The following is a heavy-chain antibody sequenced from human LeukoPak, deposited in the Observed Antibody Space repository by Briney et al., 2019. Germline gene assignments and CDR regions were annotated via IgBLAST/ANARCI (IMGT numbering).Heavy chain of an antibody. Sequence: GVSLRLSCAASGFTFSSYAMSWVRQAPGKGLEWVSAISGSGGSTYYADSVKGRFTISRDNSKNTLYLQMNSLRAEDTAVYYCAKDFWSGYRPYNWFDPWGQGTLVTVSS. CDR1: GFTFSSYA. CDR3: AKDFWSGYRPYNWFDP. J-gene: IGHJ5*02. CDR2: ISGSGGST. D-gene: IGHD3-3*01. V-gene: IGHV3-23*01.